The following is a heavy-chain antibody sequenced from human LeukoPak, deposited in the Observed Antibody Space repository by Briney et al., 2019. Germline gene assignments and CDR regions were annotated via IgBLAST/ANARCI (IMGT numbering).Heavy chain of an antibody. Sequence: GGSLRLSCAASGFTFRNAWMSCVRQAPGKGLEWVGRIKSKTDGGTTDYAAPMKGRFTISRDDSKNTLYLQMNSLKTEDTAVYYCTTPYDYYDSSALDYWGQGTLVTVSS. J-gene: IGHJ4*02. CDR1: GFTFRNAW. D-gene: IGHD3-22*01. CDR2: IKSKTDGGTT. CDR3: TTPYDYYDSSALDY. V-gene: IGHV3-15*01.